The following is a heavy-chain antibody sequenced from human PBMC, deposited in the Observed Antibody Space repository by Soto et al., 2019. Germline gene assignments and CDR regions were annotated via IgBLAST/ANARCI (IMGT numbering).Heavy chain of an antibody. CDR1: CGSISSRSG. CDR2: IYYSGST. V-gene: IGHV4-28*03. Sequence: SETLSLTWTVACGSISSRSGRGCIRQPPGKGLEWIGYIYYSGSTYYNPSLKSRVTMSVDTSKNQFSLKLSSVTAVDTAVYYCARVIAAAGTFDGWFDPWGQGTLVTAPQ. D-gene: IGHD6-13*01. J-gene: IGHJ5*02. CDR3: ARVIAAAGTFDGWFDP.